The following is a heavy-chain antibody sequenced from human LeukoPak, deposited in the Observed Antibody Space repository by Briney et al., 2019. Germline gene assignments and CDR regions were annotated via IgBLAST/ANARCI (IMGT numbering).Heavy chain of an antibody. Sequence: PSETLSLTCSVSGGSVSSGSYYWSWIRRPPGKALEWIGYIYYSGSTNYNPSLKSRVTISVDTSKNQFSLKLSSVTAADTAVYYCARGFVVVPAAMPQFDPWGQGTLVTVSS. CDR1: GGSVSSGSYY. V-gene: IGHV4-61*01. J-gene: IGHJ5*02. D-gene: IGHD2-2*01. CDR3: ARGFVVVPAAMPQFDP. CDR2: IYYSGST.